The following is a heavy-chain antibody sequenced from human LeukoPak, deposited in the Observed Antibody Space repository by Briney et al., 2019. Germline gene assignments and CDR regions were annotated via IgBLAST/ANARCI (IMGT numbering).Heavy chain of an antibody. J-gene: IGHJ5*02. D-gene: IGHD2-2*01. CDR3: ARRERFVVVPAAIPGFDP. V-gene: IGHV4-39*01. CDR2: IYYSGST. CDR1: GGSISSSSYY. Sequence: SETLSLTCTVSGGSISSSSYYWGWIRQPPGKGLEWIGSIYYSGSTYCNPSLKSRVTISVDTSKNQFSLKLSSVTAADTAVYYCARRERFVVVPAAIPGFDPWGQGTLVTVSS.